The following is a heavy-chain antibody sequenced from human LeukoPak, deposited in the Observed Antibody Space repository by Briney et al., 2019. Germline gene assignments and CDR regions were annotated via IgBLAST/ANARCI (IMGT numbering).Heavy chain of an antibody. CDR1: GGTFSSYA. V-gene: IGHV1-69*06. D-gene: IGHD6-19*01. CDR2: IIPIFGTA. Sequence: GASVKVSCKASGGTFSSYAISWVRQAPGQGLEWMGGIIPIFGTANYAQKFQGRVTITADKSTSTAYMELSSLRSEDTAVYYCARESSGWYAFDYWGQGTLVTVSS. J-gene: IGHJ4*02. CDR3: ARESSGWYAFDY.